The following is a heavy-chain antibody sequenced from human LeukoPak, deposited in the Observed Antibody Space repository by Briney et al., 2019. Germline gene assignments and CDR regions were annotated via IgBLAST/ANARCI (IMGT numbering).Heavy chain of an antibody. D-gene: IGHD6-19*01. J-gene: IGHJ4*02. CDR1: GFTFSSYG. Sequence: GGSLRLSCAASGFTFSSYGIHWVRQAPGKGLEWVAVISYNGNKKYYADSVKGRFTISRENAKNSLYLQMNSLRAGDTAVYYCARGIGSGWAGFDYWGQGTLVTVSS. CDR2: ISYNGNKK. V-gene: IGHV3-30*03. CDR3: ARGIGSGWAGFDY.